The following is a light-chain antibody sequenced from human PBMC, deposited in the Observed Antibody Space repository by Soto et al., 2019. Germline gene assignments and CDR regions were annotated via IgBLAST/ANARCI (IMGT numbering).Light chain of an antibody. CDR1: SGHNNYI. CDR3: ETGDSNTRV. J-gene: IGLJ3*02. CDR2: LEGSGSY. V-gene: IGLV4-60*02. Sequence: QSVLTQSSSASASLGSSVKLTCTLSSGHNNYIIAWHQQQPGKAPRYLMKLEGSGSYNKGSGVPDRFSGSSSGADRYLTIANLQFEDEADYYCETGDSNTRVFGGGTKVTVL.